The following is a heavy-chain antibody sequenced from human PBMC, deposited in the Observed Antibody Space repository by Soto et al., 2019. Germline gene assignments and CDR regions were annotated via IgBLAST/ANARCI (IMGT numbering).Heavy chain of an antibody. CDR3: ARVRGDLWIAAIVVH. D-gene: IGHD3-3*01. J-gene: IGHJ4*02. CDR1: GYTFTTFA. CDR2: INAGNGNI. Sequence: ASVTVSCKTSGYTFTTFAMHWVRQAPGQSLEWMGYINAGNGNIKYAQKFQDRVTITRDTSARTVYMELSRLTSEDTAIYYYARVRGDLWIAAIVVHWWQVTLFSLS. V-gene: IGHV1-3*01.